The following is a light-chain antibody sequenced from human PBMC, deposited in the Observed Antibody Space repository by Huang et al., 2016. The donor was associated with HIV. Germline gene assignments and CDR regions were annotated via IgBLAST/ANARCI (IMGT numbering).Light chain of an antibody. CDR1: QSVSSY. V-gene: IGKV3-11*01. J-gene: IGKJ5*01. Sequence: EIVLTQSPATLSLSPGERAPLSCRASQSVSSYLAWYQQKPGQAPRPLIYDASNRATGIPARFSGSGSGTDFTLTISSLEPEDFAVYYCQQRSNWRTFGQGTRLEIK. CDR2: DAS. CDR3: QQRSNWRT.